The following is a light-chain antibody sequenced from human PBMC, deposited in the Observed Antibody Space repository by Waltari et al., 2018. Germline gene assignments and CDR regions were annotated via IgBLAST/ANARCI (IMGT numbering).Light chain of an antibody. CDR1: QSLLHSNGYNY. CDR3: MQALQTPRT. Sequence: IVMTQSPLSLPATPGEPASISCRSSQSLLHSNGYNYLDWYLQKPGQSPQLLIYLGSNRASGVPDRFSGSGSGTDFTLKISRVEAEDVGVYYCMQALQTPRTFGQGTKVEIK. V-gene: IGKV2-28*01. CDR2: LGS. J-gene: IGKJ1*01.